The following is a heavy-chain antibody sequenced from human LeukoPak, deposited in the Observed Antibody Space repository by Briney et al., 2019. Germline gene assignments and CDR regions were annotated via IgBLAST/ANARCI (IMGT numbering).Heavy chain of an antibody. CDR3: ARDPITMVRGVLAYYYGLDV. Sequence: GGSLRLSCAASGFTFSSYWMSWVRQAPGKGLEWVANIKQDGSEKYYVDSVKGRFTISRDNAKNSLYLQINSLRAEDTAVYYCARDPITMVRGVLAYYYGLDVWGQGTTVTVSS. V-gene: IGHV3-7*01. CDR1: GFTFSSYW. D-gene: IGHD3-10*01. CDR2: IKQDGSEK. J-gene: IGHJ6*02.